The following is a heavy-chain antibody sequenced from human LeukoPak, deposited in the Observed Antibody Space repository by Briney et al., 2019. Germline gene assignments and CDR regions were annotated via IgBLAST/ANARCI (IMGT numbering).Heavy chain of an antibody. J-gene: IGHJ6*03. D-gene: IGHD6-13*01. Sequence: PGGSLRLSCGASGFTFSSYAMHWLRQAPGKGLEGVAVISDDASNKYYADSVKGRFTISRDNSKTTLYLQMNSLRAEDTAVDYCARTAAVGTIGYYYFMDVCGKGTTATVSS. CDR2: ISDDASNK. CDR1: GFTFSSYA. CDR3: ARTAAVGTIGYYYFMDV. V-gene: IGHV3-30*01.